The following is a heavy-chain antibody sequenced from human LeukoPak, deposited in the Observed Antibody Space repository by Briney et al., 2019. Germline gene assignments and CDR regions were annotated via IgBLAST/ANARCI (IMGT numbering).Heavy chain of an antibody. D-gene: IGHD4-17*01. J-gene: IGHJ4*02. CDR3: AKGGASVTRYVDY. V-gene: IGHV3-30*18. CDR1: GFTFSSYS. Sequence: QPGRSLRLSCAASGFTFSSYSMQWFRQTPGKGLEWVGIMSNSGENTFYGEAVKGRFTISRDNSQNTLYLQMNSLRPEDTAVYYCAKGGASVTRYVDYWGQGTLVTVSS. CDR2: MSNSGENT.